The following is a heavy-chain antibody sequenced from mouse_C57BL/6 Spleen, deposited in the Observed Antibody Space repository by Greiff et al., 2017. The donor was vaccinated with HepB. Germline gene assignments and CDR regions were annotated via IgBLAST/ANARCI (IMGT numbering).Heavy chain of an antibody. CDR2: ISYSGST. J-gene: IGHJ1*03. Sequence: EVKLVESGPGMVKPSQSLSLTCTVTGYSITSGYDWHWIRHFPGNKLEWMGYISYSGSTNYNPSLKSRISITHDTSKNHFFLKLNSVTTEDTATYYCARGGLRHWYFDVWGTGTTVTVSS. V-gene: IGHV3-1*01. D-gene: IGHD2-4*01. CDR1: GYSITSGYD. CDR3: ARGGLRHWYFDV.